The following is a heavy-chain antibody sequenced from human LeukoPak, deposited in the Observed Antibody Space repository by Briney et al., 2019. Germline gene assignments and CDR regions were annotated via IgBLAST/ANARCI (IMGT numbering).Heavy chain of an antibody. CDR1: GYTFTSYY. V-gene: IGHV1-2*04. Sequence: GASVKVSCKASGYTFTSYYMHWVRQAPGQGLEWMGWINPNSGGTNYAQKFQGWVTMTRDTSISTAYMELSRLRSDDTAVYYCARGVMPTYYDILTGSHLTGGNWFDPWGQGTLVTVSS. CDR2: INPNSGGT. D-gene: IGHD3-9*01. J-gene: IGHJ5*02. CDR3: ARGVMPTYYDILTGSHLTGGNWFDP.